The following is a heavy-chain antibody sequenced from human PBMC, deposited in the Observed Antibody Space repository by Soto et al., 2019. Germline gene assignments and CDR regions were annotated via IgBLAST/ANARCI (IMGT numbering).Heavy chain of an antibody. D-gene: IGHD2-2*01. Sequence: QVQLVQSGVEVKKPGASVKVSCQASGYTFTNYGITWLRQAPGQRLEWMGWVSAYNRSTNYAQRFQDRVTMTTDTSTRTAYMELRNLKSDDTAIYFCARERQYEPLLYWGQGTLVTVSS. CDR3: ARERQYEPLLY. CDR2: VSAYNRST. V-gene: IGHV1-18*01. J-gene: IGHJ4*02. CDR1: GYTFTNYG.